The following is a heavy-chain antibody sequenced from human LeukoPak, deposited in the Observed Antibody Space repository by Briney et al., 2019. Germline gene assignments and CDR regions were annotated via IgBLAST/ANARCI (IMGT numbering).Heavy chain of an antibody. CDR3: VRAVAATRIDF. CDR1: GGSISSYY. D-gene: IGHD6-19*01. CDR2: VYSSGST. Sequence: SETLSLTCTVSGGSISSYYWSWIRQPPGKGLEWIGYVYSSGSTNYNPSPKSRVTISVDTSKSQFSLKVNSVTAADTAVYYCVRAVAATRIDFWGQGTLVTVSS. V-gene: IGHV4-59*01. J-gene: IGHJ4*02.